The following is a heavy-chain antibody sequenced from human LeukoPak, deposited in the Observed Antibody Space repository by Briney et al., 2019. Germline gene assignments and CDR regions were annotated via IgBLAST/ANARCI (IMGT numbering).Heavy chain of an antibody. CDR3: ARVAMALFTMDV. J-gene: IGHJ6*03. D-gene: IGHD6-19*01. V-gene: IGHV4-61*02. CDR2: IYTSENT. CDR1: GDSISSGSYY. Sequence: SQTMSLTCTVSGDSISSGSYYWSWIRQPAGKGLEWIGRIYTSENTNYNPSLKSRVTISAETAKNQFSLKLSSVTAADTAVYYCARVAMALFTMDVWGKGTTVTVSS.